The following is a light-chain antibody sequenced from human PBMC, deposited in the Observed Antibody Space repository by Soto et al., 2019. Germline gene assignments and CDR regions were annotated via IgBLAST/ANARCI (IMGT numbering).Light chain of an antibody. CDR2: GNT. CDR3: QSYDSSLSGYV. J-gene: IGLJ7*01. CDR1: RSNIWAGYD. V-gene: IGLV1-40*01. Sequence: QSVLTQPPSVSGAPGQRVTISCTGSRSNIWAGYDVQWYQQLPGTAPKLLIYGNTNRPSGVPDRFSGSKSGTSASLAITGLQAEDEADYYCQSYDSSLSGYVFGTGTQLTVL.